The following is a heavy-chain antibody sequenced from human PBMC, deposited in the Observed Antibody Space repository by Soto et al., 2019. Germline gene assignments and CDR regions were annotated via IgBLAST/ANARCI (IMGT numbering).Heavy chain of an antibody. V-gene: IGHV3-11*06. CDR2: ISSSSSYT. Sequence: PGGSLRLSCAASGFTFSDYYMSWIRQAPGKGLEWVSYISSSSSYTNYADSVKGRFTISRDNAKNSLYLQMNSLRAEDTAVYYCARLEEAARRVYGYGMDVWGQGTTVTVSS. CDR1: GFTFSDYY. CDR3: ARLEEAARRVYGYGMDV. J-gene: IGHJ6*02. D-gene: IGHD6-6*01.